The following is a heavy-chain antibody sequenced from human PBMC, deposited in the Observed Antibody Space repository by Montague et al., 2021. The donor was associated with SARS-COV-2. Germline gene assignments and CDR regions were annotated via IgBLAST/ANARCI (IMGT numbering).Heavy chain of an antibody. D-gene: IGHD4-17*01. V-gene: IGHV4-39*07. CDR1: GGSISSSSYY. CDR3: ARDGGTVTTFLGVGDLRGGLNWFDP. Sequence: SETLSLTCTVSGGSISSSSYYWVWIRPPPGKGLEWIGSIYYSGSTYYTPSLKSRVTISVDTSKNQFSLKLSSVTAADTAVYYCARDGGTVTTFLGVGDLRGGLNWFDPWGQGTLVTVSS. J-gene: IGHJ5*02. CDR2: IYYSGST.